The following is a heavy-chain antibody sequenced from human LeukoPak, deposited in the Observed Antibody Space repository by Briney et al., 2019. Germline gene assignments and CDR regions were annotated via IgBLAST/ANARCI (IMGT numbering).Heavy chain of an antibody. CDR1: GGSISSSSYY. V-gene: IGHV4-39*07. CDR3: ARPAGYSNDAFDI. Sequence: SETLSLTCTVSGGSISSSSYYWGWIRQPPGKGLEWIGSIYYSGSTNYNPSLKSRVTISVDTSKNQFSLKLSSVTAADTAVYYCARPAGYSNDAFDIWGQGTMVAVSS. CDR2: IYYSGST. J-gene: IGHJ3*02. D-gene: IGHD5-18*01.